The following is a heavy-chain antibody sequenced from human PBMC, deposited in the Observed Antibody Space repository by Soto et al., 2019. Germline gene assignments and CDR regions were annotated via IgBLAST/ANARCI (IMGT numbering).Heavy chain of an antibody. CDR2: IKSKTDGAAT. CDR1: GLTFNNAW. D-gene: IGHD3-16*01. Sequence: ESGGGLVKPGGSLRLSCVVSGLTFNNAWMTWVRQAPGKGLEWVGRIKSKTDGAATEFAAPVAGRFTLSRDDSKNTLYLDMSNLRAEDTGVYFCTTDPRWGFWGQGTMVTVSS. J-gene: IGHJ3*01. V-gene: IGHV3-15*07. CDR3: TTDPRWGF.